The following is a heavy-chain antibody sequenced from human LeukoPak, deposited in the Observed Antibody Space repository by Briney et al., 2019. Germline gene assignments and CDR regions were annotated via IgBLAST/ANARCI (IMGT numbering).Heavy chain of an antibody. CDR2: IYTSGST. CDR1: GGSVSSFY. CDR3: ARGGLLTTVTTGALDY. J-gene: IGHJ4*02. D-gene: IGHD4-11*01. Sequence: PSETLSLTCTVSGGSVSSFYWSWIRQPPGKGLECIGYIYTSGSTNYSPSLKSRVTISVDTSKNQFSLKLSSVTAADTAVYYCARGGLLTTVTTGALDYWGQGTLVTVSS. V-gene: IGHV4-4*09.